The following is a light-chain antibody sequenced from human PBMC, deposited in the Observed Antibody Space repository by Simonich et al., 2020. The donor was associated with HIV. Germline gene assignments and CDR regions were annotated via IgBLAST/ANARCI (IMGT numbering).Light chain of an antibody. Sequence: QSALTQPPSASGSPGQSVTISCTGTSSDIVGYNYVPWYPQHPAKAPKLMLYEVTKRPSGVPDRFSGSKSGNTAFLTVSGLQAEDEADYYCSSYAGSNNLVFGGGTKVTVL. CDR2: EVT. J-gene: IGLJ3*02. CDR3: SSYAGSNNLV. V-gene: IGLV2-8*01. CDR1: SSDIVGYNY.